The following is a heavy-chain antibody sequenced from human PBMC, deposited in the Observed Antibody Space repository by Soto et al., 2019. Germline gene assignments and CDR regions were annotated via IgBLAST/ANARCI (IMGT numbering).Heavy chain of an antibody. V-gene: IGHV3-33*01. CDR1: GFTFSSYG. CDR3: ARVYGAYYFDY. D-gene: IGHD4-17*01. Sequence: QVQLVESGGGVVQPGRSLRLSCAASGFTFSSYGVHWVRQAPGKGLEWVAVIWYDGSNKYYADSVKGRFTLSRDNSKNTLYLQMNSLRAEDTAVYYCARVYGAYYFDYWGQGTLVTVSS. CDR2: IWYDGSNK. J-gene: IGHJ4*02.